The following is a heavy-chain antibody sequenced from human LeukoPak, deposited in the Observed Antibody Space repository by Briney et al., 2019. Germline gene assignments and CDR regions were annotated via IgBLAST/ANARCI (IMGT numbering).Heavy chain of an antibody. Sequence: SETLSLTCAVYGGPFSGYYWSWIRQPPGKGLEWIGEINHSGSTNYNPSLRSRVTISVDTSKNQFSLKLSSVTATDTAVYYCARHLVIIYYYFDYWGQGALVTVSS. V-gene: IGHV4-34*01. CDR2: INHSGST. CDR3: ARHLVIIYYYFDY. CDR1: GGPFSGYY. D-gene: IGHD3-10*01. J-gene: IGHJ4*02.